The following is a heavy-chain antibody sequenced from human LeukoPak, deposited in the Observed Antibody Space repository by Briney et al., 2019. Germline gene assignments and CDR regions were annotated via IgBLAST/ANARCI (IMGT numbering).Heavy chain of an antibody. CDR3: ARDGHAYGRGSPHY. CDR2: ISSSGSTK. V-gene: IGHV3-11*01. J-gene: IGHJ4*02. CDR1: GFTFSDNY. Sequence: GGSLRLSCAASGFTFSDNYMSWIRQAPGKGLEWVSYISSSGSTKYYADSVKGRFTISRDNAKNSYLQMNSLRAEDTAVYYCARDGHAYGRGSPHYWGQGTLVTVSS. D-gene: IGHD3-10*01.